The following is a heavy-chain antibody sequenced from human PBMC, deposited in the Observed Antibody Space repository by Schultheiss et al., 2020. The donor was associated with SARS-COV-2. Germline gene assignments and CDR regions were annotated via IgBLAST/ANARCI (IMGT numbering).Heavy chain of an antibody. CDR3: ASVVPAATRHDAFDI. CDR1: GGSISSSSYY. J-gene: IGHJ3*02. D-gene: IGHD2-2*01. CDR2: IYYSGST. V-gene: IGHV4-39*01. Sequence: SETLSLTCTVSGGSISSSSYYWGWIRQPPGKGLEWIGSIYYSGSTYYNPSLKSRVTISVDTSKNQFSLKLSSVTAADTAVYYCASVVPAATRHDAFDIWGQGTMVT.